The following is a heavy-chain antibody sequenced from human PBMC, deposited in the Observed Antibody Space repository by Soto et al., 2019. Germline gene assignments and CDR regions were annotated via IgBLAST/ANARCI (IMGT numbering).Heavy chain of an antibody. CDR1: GFTVSSNY. D-gene: IGHD6-6*01. Sequence: EVQLVETGGRLIQPGGSLRLSCEVTGFTVSSNYMSWVRQAPGKGLEWVSVIYSGGTTYSADSVKGRFTISRDDSKNTLYLQMNSLRAEDTAVYYCARAWWSSSRWFDPWGQGTLVTVSS. J-gene: IGHJ5*02. CDR3: ARAWWSSSRWFDP. CDR2: IYSGGTT. V-gene: IGHV3-53*02.